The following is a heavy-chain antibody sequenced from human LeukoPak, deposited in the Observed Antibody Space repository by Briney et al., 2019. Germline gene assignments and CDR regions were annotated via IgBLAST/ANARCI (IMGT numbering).Heavy chain of an antibody. CDR2: IIPIFGTA. CDR3: ARSRGRPHYYGMDV. J-gene: IGHJ6*02. D-gene: IGHD6-19*01. Sequence: GASVKVSCKASGGTFSSYAISWVRQAPGQGLEWMGGIIPIFGTANYAQKFQGRVTITADESTSTACMELSSLRSEDTAVYYCARSRGRPHYYGMDVWGQGTTVTVSS. CDR1: GGTFSSYA. V-gene: IGHV1-69*13.